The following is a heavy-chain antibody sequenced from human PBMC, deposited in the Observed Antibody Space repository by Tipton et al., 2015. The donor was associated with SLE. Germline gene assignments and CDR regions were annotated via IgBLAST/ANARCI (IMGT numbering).Heavy chain of an antibody. V-gene: IGHV1-2*02. Sequence: QLVQSGAEVKKPGSSVKVSCKASGGTFSSYAISWVRQAPGQGLEWMGWIHPNSGGTNYAQKFQGRVTMTRDTSISTAYMELSRLRSDDTAVYYCARVDPGYSWDYWGQGTLVTVSS. J-gene: IGHJ4*02. CDR1: GGTFSSYA. CDR2: IHPNSGGT. CDR3: ARVDPGYSWDY. D-gene: IGHD5-18*01.